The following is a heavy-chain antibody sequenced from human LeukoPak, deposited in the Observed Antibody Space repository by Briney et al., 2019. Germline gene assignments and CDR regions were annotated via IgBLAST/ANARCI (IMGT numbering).Heavy chain of an antibody. V-gene: IGHV1-2*06. CDR3: AKVPPSIPAAGNWLDP. Sequence: ASVKVSCKASGYTFTGYYIHWVRQAPGQGLEWMGRINPDTGGTDYAQKFQGRITMTRDTSITTAYMELSRLTSDDTAMYYCAKVPPSIPAAGNWLDPLDQVVVVIV. CDR2: INPDTGGT. D-gene: IGHD6-13*01. J-gene: IGHJ5*02. CDR1: GYTFTGYY.